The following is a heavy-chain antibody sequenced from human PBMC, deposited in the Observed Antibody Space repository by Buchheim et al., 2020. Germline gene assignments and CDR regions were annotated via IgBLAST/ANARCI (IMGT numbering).Heavy chain of an antibody. J-gene: IGHJ5*02. V-gene: IGHV3-30*07. CDR3: AREFSVNSAWDFDL. CDR2: LSYNAQTS. Sequence: QVRIVESGGRVVHPGGSVRLTCEVSGINMTFYTMHWVRQAPGKGLEWLGLLSYNAQTSRYIDSVKGRFVISRDNLQQKVWLQILFLRPEDTATYYCAREFSVNSAWDFDLGGQGT. D-gene: IGHD6-19*01. CDR1: GINMTFYT.